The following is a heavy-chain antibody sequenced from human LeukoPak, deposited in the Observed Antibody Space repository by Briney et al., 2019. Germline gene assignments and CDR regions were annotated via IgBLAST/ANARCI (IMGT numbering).Heavy chain of an antibody. CDR1: GFTFSSYS. CDR3: ARYYSGYDDY. Sequence: PGRSLRLSCAASGFTFSSYSMNWVRQAPGKGLEWVSYIRTSSSTIYYADSVKGRFTISRDNAKNSLYLQMNSLRAEDTAVYYCARYYSGYDDYWGQGTLVTVSS. CDR2: IRTSSSTI. D-gene: IGHD5-12*01. J-gene: IGHJ4*02. V-gene: IGHV3-48*04.